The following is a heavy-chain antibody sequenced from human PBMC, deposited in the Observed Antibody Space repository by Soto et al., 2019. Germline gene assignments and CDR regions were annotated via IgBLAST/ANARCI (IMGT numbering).Heavy chain of an antibody. V-gene: IGHV1-46*01. J-gene: IGHJ4*02. CDR2: INPSGGST. CDR1: GYTFTSYY. Sequence: QVQLVQSGAEVKKPGASVKVSCKASGYTFTSYYMHWVRQAPGQGLEWMGIINPSGGSTSYAQKFQGRVTMTRDPSTGTVDMELSSLRSEDAAVYYCARGLYSNYVPLYYFDYWGQGTLVTVSS. CDR3: ARGLYSNYVPLYYFDY. D-gene: IGHD4-4*01.